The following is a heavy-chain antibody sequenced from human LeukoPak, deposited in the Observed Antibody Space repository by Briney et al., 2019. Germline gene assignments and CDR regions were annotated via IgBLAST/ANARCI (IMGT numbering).Heavy chain of an antibody. CDR2: IYYSGST. V-gene: IGHV4-59*01. CDR3: ARERSVAGSDAFDI. D-gene: IGHD6-19*01. CDR1: GGSISSYY. Sequence: SETLSLTCSVSGGSISSYYWSWIRQPPGRGLEWIGYIYYSGSTNYNPSLKSRVTISVDTSKNQFSLKLSSVTTADTAVYYCARERSVAGSDAFDIWGQGTMVTVSS. J-gene: IGHJ3*02.